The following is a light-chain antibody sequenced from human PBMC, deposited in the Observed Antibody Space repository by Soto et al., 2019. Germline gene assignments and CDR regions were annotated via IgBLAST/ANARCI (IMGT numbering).Light chain of an antibody. J-gene: IGLJ3*02. Sequence: SYELTQPASVSVSPGQTASITCSGDKLGDKYACWYQQKPCQSPVLVIYQDSKRPSGIPERFSGSNSGNTATLTISGTQAMDEADYYCQAWDSSTAVFGGGTKVTVL. CDR3: QAWDSSTAV. V-gene: IGLV3-1*01. CDR1: KLGDKY. CDR2: QDS.